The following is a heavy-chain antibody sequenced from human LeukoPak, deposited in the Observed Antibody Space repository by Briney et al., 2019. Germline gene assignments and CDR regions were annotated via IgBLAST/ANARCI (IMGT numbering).Heavy chain of an antibody. J-gene: IGHJ6*02. D-gene: IGHD2-2*01. Sequence: GASVKVSCKASGYTFTSYGISWVRQAPGQGLEWMGWISAYNGNTNYAQKLQGRVTMTTDTSTSTAYMELRSLRSDDTAVYYCARDSRHTVVVPAAKDYYGMDVWGQGTTVTVSS. CDR1: GYTFTSYG. CDR2: ISAYNGNT. CDR3: ARDSRHTVVVPAAKDYYGMDV. V-gene: IGHV1-18*01.